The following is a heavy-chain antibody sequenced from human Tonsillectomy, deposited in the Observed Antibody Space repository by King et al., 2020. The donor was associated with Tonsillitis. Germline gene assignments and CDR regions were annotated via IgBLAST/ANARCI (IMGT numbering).Heavy chain of an antibody. CDR1: GFTFISYV. V-gene: IGHV3-23*04. D-gene: IGHD4-17*01. Sequence: VQLVESGGGLVQPGGSLRLSCAASGFTFISYVMSWVRQAPGKGLEWVSTISGRGGSTYYADSVKGRFTISRDNPKNTLYLQMNSLRAEDTAVYYCAKATYGNQGSVDSWGLGTLVTVSS. J-gene: IGHJ4*02. CDR2: ISGRGGST. CDR3: AKATYGNQGSVDS.